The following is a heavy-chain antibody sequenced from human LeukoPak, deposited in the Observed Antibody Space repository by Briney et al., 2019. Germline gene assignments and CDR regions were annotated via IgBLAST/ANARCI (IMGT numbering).Heavy chain of an antibody. V-gene: IGHV3-15*07. CDR3: TTDIVLMVYIPDFDY. Sequence: PGGSLRLSCAASEFTFSRYTMNWVRQAPGKGLEWVGRIKSKTDGGTTDYAAPVKGRFTISRDDSKNTLYLQMNSLKTEDTAVYYCTTDIVLMVYIPDFDYWGQGTLVTVSS. J-gene: IGHJ4*02. CDR1: EFTFSRYT. CDR2: IKSKTDGGTT. D-gene: IGHD2-8*01.